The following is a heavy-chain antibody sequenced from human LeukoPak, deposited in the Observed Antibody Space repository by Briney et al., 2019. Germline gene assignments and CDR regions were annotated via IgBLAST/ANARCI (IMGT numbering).Heavy chain of an antibody. CDR3: AKRRLRLGELPFDY. J-gene: IGHJ4*02. CDR1: GFTFRNYW. D-gene: IGHD3-16*01. CDR2: IKEDGSDK. V-gene: IGHV3-7*01. Sequence: GGSLRLSCAASGFTFRNYWMTWVRQAPGKGLEWVANIKEDGSDKYYADSVKGRFTISRDNSKNTLYLQMNSLRAEDTAVYYCAKRRLRLGELPFDYWGQGTLVTVSS.